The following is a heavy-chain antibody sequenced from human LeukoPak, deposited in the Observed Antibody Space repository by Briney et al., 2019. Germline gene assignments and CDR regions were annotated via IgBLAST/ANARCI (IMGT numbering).Heavy chain of an antibody. V-gene: IGHV3-23*01. Sequence: GGSLRLSCAASGFTFSSYGMSWVRQAPGKGLEWVSAISGSGGSTYYADSVKGRFTISRDNSKNTLYLQMNSLRAEDTAVYYCAKWHRVRGVQFDYWGQGTLVTVSS. J-gene: IGHJ4*02. D-gene: IGHD3-10*01. CDR2: ISGSGGST. CDR3: AKWHRVRGVQFDY. CDR1: GFTFSSYG.